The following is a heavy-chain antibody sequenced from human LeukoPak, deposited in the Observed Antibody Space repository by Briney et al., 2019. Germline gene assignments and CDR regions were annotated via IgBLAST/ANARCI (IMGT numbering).Heavy chain of an antibody. J-gene: IGHJ4*02. CDR2: ISYDKSKK. D-gene: IGHD2-2*01. CDR3: ARQIPAAVGSYDY. CDR1: GFTFSSYT. V-gene: IGHV3-30-3*01. Sequence: PGRSLRLSCVASGFTFSSYTMHWVRQAPGKGLEWVAVISYDKSKKYYADSVKGRFTISRDNSKSTLYLRMNSLRAEDTAVFYCARQIPAAVGSYDYWGQGTLVIVSS.